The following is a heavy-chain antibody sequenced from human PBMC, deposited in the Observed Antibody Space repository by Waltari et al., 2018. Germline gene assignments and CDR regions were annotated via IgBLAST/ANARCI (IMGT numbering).Heavy chain of an antibody. CDR3: ARPTTLWFREPYFDY. CDR2: INPNSGGT. Sequence: QVQLVQSGAEVKKPGASVKVSCKASGYTFTGYYMHWVRQAPGQGLEWMGWINPNSGGTNYAQKFQGRVTMTRDTSISTAYMELSRLRSDDTAVYYCARPTTLWFREPYFDYWGQGTLVTVSS. V-gene: IGHV1-2*02. J-gene: IGHJ4*02. CDR1: GYTFTGYY. D-gene: IGHD3-10*01.